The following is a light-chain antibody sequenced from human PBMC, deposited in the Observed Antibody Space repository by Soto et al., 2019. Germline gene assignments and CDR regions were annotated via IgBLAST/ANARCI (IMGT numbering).Light chain of an antibody. J-gene: IGLJ2*01. V-gene: IGLV1-40*01. CDR3: QSYDSSLSGVV. CDR1: SSNIGAGYD. CDR2: GNS. Sequence: QSALTQPPSVSGAPGQRVTISCTGSSSNIGAGYDVHGYQQLPGTAPKLLIYGNSNRPSGVPDRFSGSKSGTSASLAITGLQAEDEADYYCQSYDSSLSGVVFGGGTKLTVL.